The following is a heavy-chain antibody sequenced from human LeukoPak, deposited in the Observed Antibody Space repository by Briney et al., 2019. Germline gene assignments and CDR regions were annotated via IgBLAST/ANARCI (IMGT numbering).Heavy chain of an antibody. V-gene: IGHV4-59*12. CDR2: IYYSGST. D-gene: IGHD3-22*01. CDR3: ASRPPYYFDTSGYSY. Sequence: SETLSLTCTVSGGSISSYYWSWIRQPPGKGLEWIGYIYYSGSTNYNPSLKSRVTISVDTSKNQFSLKLSSVTAADTAVYYCASRPPYYFDTSGYSYWGQGALVTVSS. J-gene: IGHJ4*02. CDR1: GGSISSYY.